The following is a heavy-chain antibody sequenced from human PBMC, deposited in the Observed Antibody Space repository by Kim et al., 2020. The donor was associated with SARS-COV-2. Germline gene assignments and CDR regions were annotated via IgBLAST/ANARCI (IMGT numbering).Heavy chain of an antibody. CDR1: GGSISSSSYY. D-gene: IGHD6-19*01. CDR2: IYYSGST. V-gene: IGHV4-39*01. Sequence: SETLSLTCTVSGGSISSSSYYWGWIRQPPGKGLEWIGSIYYSGSTYYNPSLKSRVTISVDTSKNQFSLKLSSVTAADTAVYYCARRIAVAGTHLYNWFDPWGQGTLVTVSS. CDR3: ARRIAVAGTHLYNWFDP. J-gene: IGHJ5*02.